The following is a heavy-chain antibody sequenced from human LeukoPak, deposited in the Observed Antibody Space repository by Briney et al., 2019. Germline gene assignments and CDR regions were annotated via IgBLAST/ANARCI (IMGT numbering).Heavy chain of an antibody. Sequence: SETLSLTCTVSGGSISTYYWSLIRQPPGKGLEWIGYISYIGSTKYNPSLKSRVTISEDTFKKQFSLKLSSVTAADTAVYYCAGSYHYYMDVWGKGTTVTVSS. J-gene: IGHJ6*03. V-gene: IGHV4-59*01. CDR1: GGSISTYY. CDR2: ISYIGST. CDR3: AGSYHYYMDV.